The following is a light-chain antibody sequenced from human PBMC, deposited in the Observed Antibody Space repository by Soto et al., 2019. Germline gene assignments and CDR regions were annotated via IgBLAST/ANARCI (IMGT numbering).Light chain of an antibody. CDR2: AAS. CDR1: QSISRN. V-gene: IGKV1-39*01. J-gene: IGKJ1*01. CDR3: QQYGSSPWT. Sequence: DIQMTQSPSSLSVSVGDRVTVTCRTSQSISRNLNWYQQKQGKAPKLLIYAASSLQSGVPSRFSGSGSGTEFTLTISRLEPEDFAVYYCQQYGSSPWTFGQGTKVDIK.